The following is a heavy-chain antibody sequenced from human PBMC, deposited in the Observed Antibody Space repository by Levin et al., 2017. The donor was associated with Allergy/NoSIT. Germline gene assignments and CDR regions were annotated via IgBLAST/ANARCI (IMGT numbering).Heavy chain of an antibody. CDR3: ARALYPYYYGSGSSYFDY. CDR1: GGTFSSYA. V-gene: IGHV1-69*13. CDR2: IIPIFGTA. Sequence: SVKVSCKASGGTFSSYAISWVRQAPGQGLEWMGGIIPIFGTANYAQKFQGRVTITADESTSTAYMELSSLRSEDTAVYYCARALYPYYYGSGSSYFDYWGQGTLVTVSS. J-gene: IGHJ4*02. D-gene: IGHD3-10*01.